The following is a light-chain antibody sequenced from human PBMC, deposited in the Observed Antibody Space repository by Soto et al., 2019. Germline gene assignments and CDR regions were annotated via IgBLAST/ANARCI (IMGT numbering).Light chain of an antibody. J-gene: IGKJ2*01. CDR1: QSVGSD. V-gene: IGKV3-11*01. CDR3: QQRSNWPPYT. CDR2: DAS. Sequence: EIVLTRSPATLSLSPGERGTLSCRASQSVGSDLAWYQQKPGQAPRLLIYDASNRATGIPARFSGSGSGTDFTLTISSLEPEDFAVYYCQQRSNWPPYTFGQGTKLEIK.